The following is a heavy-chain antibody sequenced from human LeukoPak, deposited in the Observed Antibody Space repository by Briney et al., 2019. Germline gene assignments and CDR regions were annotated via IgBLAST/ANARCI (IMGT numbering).Heavy chain of an antibody. V-gene: IGHV3-11*04. CDR1: GFIFSDYY. Sequence: GGSLRLSCAASGFIFSDYYMSWIRQAPGKGLEWVSYISNSGITMYYADSVKGRFTISRDNAKNSLALQMSSLRAEDTAVYYCVRSRLGSGDVFDIWGQGTMVTVSA. CDR2: ISNSGITM. CDR3: VRSRLGSGDVFDI. D-gene: IGHD6-19*01. J-gene: IGHJ3*02.